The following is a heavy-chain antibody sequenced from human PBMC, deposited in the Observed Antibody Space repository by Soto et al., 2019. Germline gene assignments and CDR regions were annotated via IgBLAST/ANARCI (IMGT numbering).Heavy chain of an antibody. Sequence: QVQLVESGGGVVQPGRSLRLSCAASGFTFSSYGMHWVRQAPGKGLEWVAVIWYDGSNKYYADSVKGRFTISRDNSKNTLYLQMNSLRAEDTAVYYCARDLSHLSSGCLDYWGQGTLVTVSS. CDR1: GFTFSSYG. D-gene: IGHD6-19*01. V-gene: IGHV3-33*01. J-gene: IGHJ4*02. CDR3: ARDLSHLSSGCLDY. CDR2: IWYDGSNK.